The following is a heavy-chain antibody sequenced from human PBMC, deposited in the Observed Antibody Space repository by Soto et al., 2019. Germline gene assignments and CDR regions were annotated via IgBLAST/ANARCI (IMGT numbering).Heavy chain of an antibody. V-gene: IGHV3-74*01. CDR2: INGDGTGT. Sequence: EVQLVESGRGLVQPGGSLRLSCAASGFTFNNYWMHWVRQAPGKGLVWVSRINGDGTGTNYADSVKGQFTISRDNAKNTLYLQMNSLRAEDTAVHYCVRGASGSYRLDYWGQGTLVTVSS. D-gene: IGHD3-10*01. CDR1: GFTFNNYW. J-gene: IGHJ4*02. CDR3: VRGASGSYRLDY.